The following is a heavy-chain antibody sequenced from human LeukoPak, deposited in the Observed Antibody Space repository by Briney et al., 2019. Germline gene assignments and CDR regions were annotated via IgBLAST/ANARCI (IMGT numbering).Heavy chain of an antibody. Sequence: GGSLRLSCAASGFTFSSYSVNWVRQAPGKGLEWVSAITGSGGTTYYADFVKGRFTISRDNSKNTLYLQMNGLRVEDTAVYYCAKMQGYFDYWGQGTLVTVSS. V-gene: IGHV3-23*01. J-gene: IGHJ4*02. CDR2: ITGSGGTT. CDR1: GFTFSSYS. CDR3: AKMQGYFDY.